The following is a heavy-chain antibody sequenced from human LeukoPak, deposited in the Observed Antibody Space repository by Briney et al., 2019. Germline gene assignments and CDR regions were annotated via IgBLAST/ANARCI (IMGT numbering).Heavy chain of an antibody. Sequence: PGGSLRLSCAASGFTFDDYAMPWVRLAPGEGLEWVSGITWNSGSIGYADSVKGRLTISRDNAKNSLYLQMNSLRAEDTALYYCVKDTMRPVADPDGYFDHWGQGTLVTVSS. CDR2: ITWNSGSI. CDR1: GFTFDDYA. J-gene: IGHJ4*02. CDR3: VKDTMRPVADPDGYFDH. D-gene: IGHD6-19*01. V-gene: IGHV3-9*01.